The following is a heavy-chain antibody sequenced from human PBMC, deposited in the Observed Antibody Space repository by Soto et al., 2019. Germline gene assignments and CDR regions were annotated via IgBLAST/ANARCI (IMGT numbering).Heavy chain of an antibody. J-gene: IGHJ4*02. CDR3: ATAPYSSGPT. D-gene: IGHD6-19*01. V-gene: IGHV3-15*07. CDR1: RFNFSAAW. CDR2: IKPKSEGETA. Sequence: EMQLVQSGGCLVKPGGSLRLSCVASRFNFSAAWLNWSRQAPGKGREWVGRIKPKSEGETADYTAPVRGRFTISRDDSHNTLHLQMDSLKTEDTAVYYCATAPYSSGPTWGLGVLVTVSS.